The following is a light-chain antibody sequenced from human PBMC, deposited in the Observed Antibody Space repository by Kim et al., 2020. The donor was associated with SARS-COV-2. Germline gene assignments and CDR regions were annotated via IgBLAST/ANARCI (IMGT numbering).Light chain of an antibody. CDR3: QQYGSSPYT. J-gene: IGKJ2*01. CDR2: AAS. V-gene: IGKV3-20*01. Sequence: LPPGERVSLSCRASQSVSKNYLAWYQQKPGQAPRLLIYAASSRATGIPDRFSGSGSGTDFTLTISRLEPEDFAVYYCQQYGSSPYTFGQGTKLEI. CDR1: QSVSKNY.